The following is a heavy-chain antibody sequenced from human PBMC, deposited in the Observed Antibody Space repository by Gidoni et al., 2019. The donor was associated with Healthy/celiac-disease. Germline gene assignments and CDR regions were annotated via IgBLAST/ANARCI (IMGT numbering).Heavy chain of an antibody. CDR1: GGSFRGYY. J-gene: IGHJ4*02. CDR3: ARGAVTFDY. V-gene: IGHV4-34*01. D-gene: IGHD4-17*01. CDR2: INHSGST. Sequence: QVQLQQWGAGLLKPSETLSLTCAVYGGSFRGYYWSWIRQPPGKGLEWIGEINHSGSTNSNPSLKSRVTISVDTSTNQFSLKLSSVTAADTAVYYCARGAVTFDYWGQGTLVTVSS.